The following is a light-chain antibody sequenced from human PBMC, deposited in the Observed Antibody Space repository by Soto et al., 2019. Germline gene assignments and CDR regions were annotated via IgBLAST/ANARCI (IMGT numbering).Light chain of an antibody. V-gene: IGKV1-39*01. Sequence: DIQMPQLHSSLSASVEYKVTTPCRASQSISSYLTWYQQKQGKAPKLLIYAASSLQSGVPSRLSGSGSGTDFTITISSMQTEDFATYYCQQSYSNPLTFGHGTRLEIK. CDR1: QSISSY. CDR3: QQSYSNPLT. J-gene: IGKJ5*01. CDR2: AAS.